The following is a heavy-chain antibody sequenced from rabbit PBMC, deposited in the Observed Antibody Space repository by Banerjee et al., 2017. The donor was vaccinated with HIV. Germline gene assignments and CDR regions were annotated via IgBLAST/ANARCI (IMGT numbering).Heavy chain of an antibody. CDR1: GFDFSNYY. D-gene: IGHD4-2*01. J-gene: IGHJ4*01. CDR3: ARLGLIVGGIGNL. CDR2: INPVFGST. V-gene: IGHV1S7*01. Sequence: QQLEESGGGLVQPGGSLKLSCKAYGFDFSNYYVSWVRQAPGKGLEWIGYINPVFGSTYYASWVNGRFTISSHDAQNTLYLQLNSLTAADTATYFCARLGLIVGGIGNLWGQGTLVTVS.